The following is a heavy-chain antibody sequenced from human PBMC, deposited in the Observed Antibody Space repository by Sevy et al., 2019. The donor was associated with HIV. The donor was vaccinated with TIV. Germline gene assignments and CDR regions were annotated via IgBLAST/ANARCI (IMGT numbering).Heavy chain of an antibody. CDR2: INWNSGSI. J-gene: IGHJ3*02. CDR1: GFTFDDYA. Sequence: GGSLRLSCAASGFTFDDYAMHWVRQAPGKGLEWVSGINWNSGSIGYADSVKGRFTISRDNAKNSLYLQMNSLRAEDKYLYYGEKDIYDLGPGVFDIWGQGTMVTVSS. CDR3: EKDIYDLGPGVFDI. V-gene: IGHV3-9*01. D-gene: IGHD3-16*01.